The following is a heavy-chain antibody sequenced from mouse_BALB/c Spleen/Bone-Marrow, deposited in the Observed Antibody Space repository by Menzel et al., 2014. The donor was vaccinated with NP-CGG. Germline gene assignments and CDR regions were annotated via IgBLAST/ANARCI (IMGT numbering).Heavy chain of an antibody. Sequence: EVQRVESGPGLMKPSQSLSLTCTVTGYSITSAYAWNWIRQFPGDKLEWMGYITSSGHTSYNPSLKSRISITRDTSKNQFFPQLNSVTTEGTATYFCARSGNFFDYWGQGTTLTVSS. V-gene: IGHV3-2*02. CDR3: ARSGNFFDY. CDR1: GYSITSAYA. CDR2: ITSSGHT. D-gene: IGHD3-1*01. J-gene: IGHJ2*01.